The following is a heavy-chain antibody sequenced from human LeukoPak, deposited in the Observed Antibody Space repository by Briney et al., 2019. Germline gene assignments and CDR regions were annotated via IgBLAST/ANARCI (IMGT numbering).Heavy chain of an antibody. J-gene: IGHJ3*02. CDR1: GFTVSSNY. CDR2: IHKNAIT. CDR3: ARDFVGSYGGGAAFDI. D-gene: IGHD1-26*01. Sequence: GGSLRLSCAASGFTVSSNYMTWVRQAPGKGLEWVSVIHKNAITHCADIVKGRFTISRDNSKNMLYLQMNSLRAEDTAVYYCARDFVGSYGGGAAFDIWGQGTMVTVSS. V-gene: IGHV3-53*01.